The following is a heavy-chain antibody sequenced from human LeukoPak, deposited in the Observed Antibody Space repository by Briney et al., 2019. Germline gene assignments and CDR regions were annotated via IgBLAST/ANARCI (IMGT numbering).Heavy chain of an antibody. V-gene: IGHV1-8*01. CDR3: ARVGLQYYYYYYMDV. CDR1: GYTFTSYD. J-gene: IGHJ6*03. CDR2: MNPNSGNT. Sequence: GASVTVSCKASGYTFTSYDINWVRQATGQGLEWMGWMNPNSGNTGYAQKFQGRVTMTRNTSISTAYMELSSLGSEDTAVYYCARVGLQYYYYYYMDVWGKGTTVTVSS.